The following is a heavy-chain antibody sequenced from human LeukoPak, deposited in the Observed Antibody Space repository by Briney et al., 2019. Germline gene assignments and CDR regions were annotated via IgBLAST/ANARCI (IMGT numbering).Heavy chain of an antibody. J-gene: IGHJ4*02. CDR3: ARRDGEGGAYYFDY. D-gene: IGHD3-10*01. Sequence: GGSLRLSCAASGFTFTNYAISWVRQAPGMSLEWVSAITGSGGSTYYADSVKGRFTISRDNYKNTLYLQMNSLRADDTAVYYCARRDGEGGAYYFDYWGQGILVTVSS. CDR2: ITGSGGST. V-gene: IGHV3-23*01. CDR1: GFTFTNYA.